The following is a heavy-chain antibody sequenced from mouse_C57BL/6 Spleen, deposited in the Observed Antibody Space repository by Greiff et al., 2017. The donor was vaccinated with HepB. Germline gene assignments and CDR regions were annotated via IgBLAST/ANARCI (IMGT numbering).Heavy chain of an antibody. J-gene: IGHJ4*01. V-gene: IGHV1-19*01. Sequence: EVQLQQSGPVLVKPGASVKMSCKASGYTFTDYYMNWVKQSHGKSLEWIGVINPYNGGTSYNQKFKGKATLTVDKSSSTAYMELNSLTSEDSAVYYCAGYSHTVVAQRGAMDYWGQGTSVTVSS. D-gene: IGHD1-1*01. CDR3: AGYSHTVVAQRGAMDY. CDR2: INPYNGGT. CDR1: GYTFTDYY.